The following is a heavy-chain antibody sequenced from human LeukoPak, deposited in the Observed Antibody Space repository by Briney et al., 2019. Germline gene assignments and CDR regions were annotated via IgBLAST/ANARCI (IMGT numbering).Heavy chain of an antibody. V-gene: IGHV3-21*01. J-gene: IGHJ4*02. Sequence: GGSLRLSCAASGSTFSSYSMNWVRQAPGKGLEWGSSISSSSSYIYYADSVKGRFTISRDNAKNSLYLQMNGLRAEDTAVYYCARDWTPRYSSQNYFDYWGQGALVTVSS. CDR2: ISSSSSYI. CDR3: ARDWTPRYSSQNYFDY. CDR1: GSTFSSYS. D-gene: IGHD6-13*01.